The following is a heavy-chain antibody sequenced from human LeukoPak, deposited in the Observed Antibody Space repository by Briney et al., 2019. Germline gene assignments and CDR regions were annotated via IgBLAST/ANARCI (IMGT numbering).Heavy chain of an antibody. D-gene: IGHD5-24*01. CDR3: ARRLKGAGNTRDPWFDP. J-gene: IGHJ5*02. V-gene: IGHV4-59*08. CDR2: FYYSGST. Sequence: ETLSLTCTVSGGSISSYYWSWIRQPPGKGLEWIGYFYYSGSTNYNPSLKSRVTMSVDTSKNHFSLKLSSVTAADTAVYYCARRLKGAGNTRDPWFDPWGQGTLVTVSS. CDR1: GGSISSYY.